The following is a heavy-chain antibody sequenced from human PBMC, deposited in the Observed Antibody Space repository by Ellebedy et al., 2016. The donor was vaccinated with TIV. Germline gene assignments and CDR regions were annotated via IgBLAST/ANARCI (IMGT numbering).Heavy chain of an antibody. J-gene: IGHJ4*02. CDR3: AKGTSSGFNYDRVGFEY. D-gene: IGHD3-22*01. Sequence: GGSLRLSCAASGFTFSSFAMHWVRQAPGRGLDWLSVISGGGDNTYHADSVKGRFTITRDNSKNTLYLQMNRLKTGDTAVYYCAKGTSSGFNYDRVGFEYWGQGTLVTVSS. V-gene: IGHV3-23*01. CDR1: GFTFSSFA. CDR2: ISGGGDNT.